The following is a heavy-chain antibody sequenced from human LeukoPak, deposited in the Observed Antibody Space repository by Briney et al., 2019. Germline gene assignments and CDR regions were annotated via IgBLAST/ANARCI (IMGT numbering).Heavy chain of an antibody. V-gene: IGHV3-33*08. Sequence: PGGSLRLSCAASGFTFSSYAMHWVRQAPGKGLEWVAVIWYDGSNKYYADSVKGRFTISRDNSKNTLYLQMNSLRAEDTAVYYCARDPYDYYYGMDVWGQGTTVTVSS. J-gene: IGHJ6*02. CDR2: IWYDGSNK. CDR3: ARDPYDYYYGMDV. CDR1: GFTFSSYA.